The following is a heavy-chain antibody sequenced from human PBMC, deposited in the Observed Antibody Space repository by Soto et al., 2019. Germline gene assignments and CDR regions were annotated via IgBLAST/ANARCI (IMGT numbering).Heavy chain of an antibody. CDR3: AAPYNWNYYYGMDV. CDR2: IVVGSGNT. J-gene: IGHJ6*02. D-gene: IGHD1-20*01. Sequence: SVKVSCKASGFTFTSSAVQWVRQARGQRLEWIGWIVVGSGNTNYAQKFQERVTITRDMSTSTAYMELSSLRSEDTAVYYCAAPYNWNYYYGMDVWGQGTTVTVS. V-gene: IGHV1-58*01. CDR1: GFTFTSSA.